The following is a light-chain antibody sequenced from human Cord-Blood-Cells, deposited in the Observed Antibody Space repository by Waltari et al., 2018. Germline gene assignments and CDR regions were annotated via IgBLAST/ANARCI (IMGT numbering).Light chain of an antibody. CDR2: AAS. Sequence: DIQMTQSPSSLSASVGDRVTITCRASQSISSYLNWYQQKPGNAPKLLIYAASSLQSGVPSRVSGSGSGTDFTLTISSLQPEDSATYYCQQSYSTPWTFGQGTKVEIK. J-gene: IGKJ1*01. V-gene: IGKV1-39*01. CDR3: QQSYSTPWT. CDR1: QSISSY.